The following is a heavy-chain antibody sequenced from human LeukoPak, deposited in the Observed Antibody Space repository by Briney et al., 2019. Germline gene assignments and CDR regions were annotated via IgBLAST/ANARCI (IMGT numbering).Heavy chain of an antibody. CDR2: IYSGGST. CDR3: ARPAGGSAFGAFDI. V-gene: IGHV3-66*04. D-gene: IGHD3-3*01. CDR1: GFTVSSNY. Sequence: HPGGSLRLSCAASGFTVSSNYMSWVRQAPGKGLEWVSVIYSGGSTYYADSVKGRFTISRDNSKNTLYLQMNSLRAEDTAVYYCARPAGGSAFGAFDIWGQGTMVTVSS. J-gene: IGHJ3*02.